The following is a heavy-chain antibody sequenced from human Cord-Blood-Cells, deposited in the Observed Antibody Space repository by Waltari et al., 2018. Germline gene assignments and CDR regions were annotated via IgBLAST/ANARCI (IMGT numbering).Heavy chain of an antibody. CDR1: GGSISSSSYY. Sequence: QLQLQESGPGLVKPSETLSLTCTVSGGSISSSSYYWGWIRQPPGNGLEWIGRIYYSGSTYYNPSLKSRVTISVDTSKNQFSLKLSSVTAADTAVYYCARPQWGYFDWLFAFDIWGQGTMVTVSS. J-gene: IGHJ3*02. V-gene: IGHV4-39*01. D-gene: IGHD3-9*01. CDR2: IYYSGST. CDR3: ARPQWGYFDWLFAFDI.